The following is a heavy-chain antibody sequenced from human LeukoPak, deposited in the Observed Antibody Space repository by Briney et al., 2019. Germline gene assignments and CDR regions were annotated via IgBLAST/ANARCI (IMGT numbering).Heavy chain of an antibody. CDR3: ARAFQRVTMFRRRDWFDP. D-gene: IGHD3-10*01. V-gene: IGHV4-34*01. CDR2: INHSGST. CDR1: GVSFSGHY. J-gene: IGHJ5*02. Sequence: PSETLSLTCAVYGVSFSGHYWSWLRQPPGKGLEWIGKINHSGSTHYNASLKSRVTISVDTSKNQLPLKLSSVTAADPAVFYCARAFQRVTMFRRRDWFDPSGEGTLVTVSS.